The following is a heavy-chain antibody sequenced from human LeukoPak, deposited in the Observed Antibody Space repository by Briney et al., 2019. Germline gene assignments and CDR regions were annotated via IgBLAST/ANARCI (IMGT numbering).Heavy chain of an antibody. J-gene: IGHJ6*02. CDR1: GFTFDDYA. CDR3: AKASRSRSWRDYYGMDV. CDR2: ISWNSGSI. V-gene: IGHV3-9*01. D-gene: IGHD6-13*01. Sequence: PGGSLRLSCAASGFTFDDYAMHWVRQAPGKGLEWVSGISWNSGSIGYADSVKGRFTISRDNAKNSLYLQMNSLRAEDTALYYCAKASRSRSWRDYYGMDVWGQGTTVTVSS.